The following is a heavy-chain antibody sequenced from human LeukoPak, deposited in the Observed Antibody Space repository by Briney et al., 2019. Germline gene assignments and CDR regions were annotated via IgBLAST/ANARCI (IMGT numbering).Heavy chain of an antibody. J-gene: IGHJ4*02. V-gene: IGHV4-4*02. CDR2: IYHSGRA. D-gene: IGHD2-21*02. CDR3: ARVDPPRRLDY. Sequence: PSETLTLTCAVSGGSVSSTNSWSWVRQSPGKGLEWIWEIYHSGRANYNPSLRSRVTMSLDKSKNQFSLKLSSVTAADTAVYYCARVDPPRRLDYWGQGTLVTVSS. CDR1: GGSVSSTNS.